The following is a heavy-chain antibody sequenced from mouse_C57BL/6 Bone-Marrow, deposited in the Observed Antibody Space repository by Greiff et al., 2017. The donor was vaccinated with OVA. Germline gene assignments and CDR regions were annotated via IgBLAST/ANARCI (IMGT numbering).Heavy chain of an antibody. CDR1: GFTFSSYA. J-gene: IGHJ3*01. CDR3: TRASRGFAY. V-gene: IGHV5-9-1*02. D-gene: IGHD6-1*01. Sequence: DVHLVESGEGLVKPGGSLKLSCAASGFTFSSYAMSWVRQTPEKRLEWVAYISSGGDYIYYADTVKGRFTISRDNARNTLYLQMSSLKSEDTAMYYCTRASRGFAYWGQGTLVTVSA. CDR2: ISSGGDYI.